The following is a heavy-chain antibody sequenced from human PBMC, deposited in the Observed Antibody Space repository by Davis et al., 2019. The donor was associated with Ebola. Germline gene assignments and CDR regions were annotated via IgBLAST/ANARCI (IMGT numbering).Heavy chain of an antibody. CDR3: AREGGYPYAIDY. J-gene: IGHJ4*02. CDR1: GGSISSYY. D-gene: IGHD5-18*01. CDR2: IYYSGST. Sequence: PSETLSLTCTVSGGSISSYYWSWIRQPPGKGLEWIGYIYYSGSTNYNPSLKSRVTISIDTSKNQFSLSLTSVTAADTAVYFCAREGGYPYAIDYWGQGILVTVSS. V-gene: IGHV4-59*01.